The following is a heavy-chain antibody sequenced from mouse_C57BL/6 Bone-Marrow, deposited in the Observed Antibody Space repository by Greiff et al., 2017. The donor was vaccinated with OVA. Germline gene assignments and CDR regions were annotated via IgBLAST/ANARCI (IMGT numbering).Heavy chain of an antibody. J-gene: IGHJ2*01. CDR2: IDPENGDT. CDR1: GFNITDDY. Sequence: VQLQQSGAELVRPGASVKLSCTASGFNITDDYMHWVKQRPEQGLEWIGWIDPENGDTEYASKFQGKATITADTSSNTAYLKLSSLTSEDAAVYYCATRPYYFDYWGQGTTLTVSS. V-gene: IGHV14-4*01. CDR3: ATRPYYFDY.